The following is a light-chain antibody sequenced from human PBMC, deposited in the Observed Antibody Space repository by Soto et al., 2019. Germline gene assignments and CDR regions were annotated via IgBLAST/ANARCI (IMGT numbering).Light chain of an antibody. Sequence: QSVLTQPASVSGSPGQSFTISCTGTNSDVGGYNFVSWYQQHPGKAPKLMIYDVSNRPSGVSNRFSGSKSGNTASLNISGLQAEDEADYYCSSYTSSSIPYVFGIGTKLTVL. J-gene: IGLJ1*01. CDR3: SSYTSSSIPYV. V-gene: IGLV2-14*01. CDR2: DVS. CDR1: NSDVGGYNF.